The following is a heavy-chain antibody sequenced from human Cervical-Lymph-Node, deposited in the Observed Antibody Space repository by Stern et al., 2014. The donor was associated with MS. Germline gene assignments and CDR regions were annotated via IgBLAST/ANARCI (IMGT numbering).Heavy chain of an antibody. CDR2: IRSRANGQTT. Sequence: VQLVESGGGLVQPGGSLKLSCVASGIIFSGTSMHWVRQASGKGLEWIGRIRSRANGQTTVYTASVKGRFTISRDDSKNTAYLQMNSLKTEDTAVYYCVSDGSGWRNWGQGTLVTVSS. CDR3: VSDGSGWRN. CDR1: GIIFSGTS. D-gene: IGHD3-10*01. J-gene: IGHJ4*02. V-gene: IGHV3-73*01.